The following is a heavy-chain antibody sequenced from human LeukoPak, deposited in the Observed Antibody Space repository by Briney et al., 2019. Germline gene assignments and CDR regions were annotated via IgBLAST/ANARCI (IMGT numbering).Heavy chain of an antibody. CDR2: INHSGST. CDR3: ARSLPTYGGYGY. CDR1: GGSFSGYY. J-gene: IGHJ4*02. V-gene: IGHV4-34*01. D-gene: IGHD5-12*01. Sequence: PSETLSLTCAVYGGSFSGYYWSWIRQPPGKGLEWIGEINHSGSTNYNPSLKSRVTISVDTSKNQFSLKLSSVTAADTAVYYCARSLPTYGGYGYWGQGTLVTVSS.